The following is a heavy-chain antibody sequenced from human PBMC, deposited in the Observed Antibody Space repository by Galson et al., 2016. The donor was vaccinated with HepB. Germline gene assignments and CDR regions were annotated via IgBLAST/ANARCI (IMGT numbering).Heavy chain of an antibody. V-gene: IGHV3-33*07. CDR1: GFTFSNYG. CDR3: ARGNYDSPGYFFDNWFDP. D-gene: IGHD3-22*01. Sequence: SLRLSCAVSGFTFSNYGMYWVRQAPGKGLEWVANIWYDGSRTYYADSVKGRITISRDTSKRTVFLQMNSLRGEDTTVYYCARGNYDSPGYFFDNWFDPWGQGTLVTVSS. J-gene: IGHJ5*02. CDR2: IWYDGSRT.